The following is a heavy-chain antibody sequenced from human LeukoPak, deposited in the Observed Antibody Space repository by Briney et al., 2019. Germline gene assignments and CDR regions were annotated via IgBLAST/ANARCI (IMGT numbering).Heavy chain of an antibody. CDR3: ARSPQILYYYYYYMDV. CDR1: GYTFTSYG. CDR2: IIPIYGRA. J-gene: IGHJ6*03. Sequence: ASVKVSCKASGYTFTSYGISWVRQAPGQGFEWMGGIIPIYGRANYAQQFQGRVTITTDESASTAYMELSSLRSEDTAVYYCARSPQILYYYYYYMDVWGKGTTVTVS. V-gene: IGHV1-69*05.